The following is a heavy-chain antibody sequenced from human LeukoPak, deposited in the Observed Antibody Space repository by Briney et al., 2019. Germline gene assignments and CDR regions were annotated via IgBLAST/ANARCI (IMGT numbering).Heavy chain of an antibody. Sequence: SETLSLTCAVYGGSFSGYYWSWIRQPPGKGLEWIGEINHSGSTNYNLSLKSRVTISVDTSKNQFSLKLSSVTAADTAVYYCARGDGGWLQFYAYDIWGQGTMVTVSS. V-gene: IGHV4-34*01. CDR1: GGSFSGYY. D-gene: IGHD5-24*01. CDR2: INHSGST. J-gene: IGHJ3*02. CDR3: ARGDGGWLQFYAYDI.